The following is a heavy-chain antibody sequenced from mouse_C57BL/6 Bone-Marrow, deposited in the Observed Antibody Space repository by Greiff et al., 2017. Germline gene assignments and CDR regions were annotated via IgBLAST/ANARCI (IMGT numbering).Heavy chain of an antibody. Sequence: VKLMESGGGLVKPGGSLKLSCAASGFTFSDYGMHWVRQAPEKGLEWVAYISSGSSTIYYADTVKGRFTISRDNAKNTLFLPMTSLRSEDTAMYYCARRKDYYAMDYWGQGTSVTVSS. V-gene: IGHV5-17*01. J-gene: IGHJ4*01. CDR3: ARRKDYYAMDY. CDR1: GFTFSDYG. CDR2: ISSGSSTI.